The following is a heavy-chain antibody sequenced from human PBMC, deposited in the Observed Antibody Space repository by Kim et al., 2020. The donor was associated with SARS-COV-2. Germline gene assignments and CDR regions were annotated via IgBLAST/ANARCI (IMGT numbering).Heavy chain of an antibody. Sequence: GGSLRLSCAASGFTFSSYAMHWVRQAPGKGLEWVAVISYDGSNKYYADSVKGRFTISRDNSKNTLYLQMNSLRAEDTAVYYCAGGIAAAVPFDYWGQGTLVTVSS. CDR3: AGGIAAAVPFDY. V-gene: IGHV3-30*04. D-gene: IGHD6-13*01. J-gene: IGHJ4*02. CDR2: ISYDGSNK. CDR1: GFTFSSYA.